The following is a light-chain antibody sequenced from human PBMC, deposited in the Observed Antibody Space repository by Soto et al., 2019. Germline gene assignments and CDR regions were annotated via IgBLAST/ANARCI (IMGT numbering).Light chain of an antibody. Sequence: QSALTQPASVSGSPGQSITISCTGTSSEVGGYNYVSWYQQHPGKAPKLMIYEVSNRPSGVSYRFSGSKSGNTASLTISGLQAEDEADYYCSSYTSSSIPYVFGTGTKLTVL. V-gene: IGLV2-14*01. CDR3: SSYTSSSIPYV. J-gene: IGLJ1*01. CDR2: EVS. CDR1: SSEVGGYNY.